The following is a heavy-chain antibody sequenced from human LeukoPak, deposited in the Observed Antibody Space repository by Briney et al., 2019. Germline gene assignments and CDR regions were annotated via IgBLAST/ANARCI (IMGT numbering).Heavy chain of an antibody. CDR1: GFDFNNYN. V-gene: IGHV3-48*03. Sequence: GGSLRLSCIASGFDFNNYNLNWVRQAPGKGLEWVSYISSSGSTIYYADSVKGRFTISRDNAKNSLYLQMNSLRAEDTAVYYCAELGITMIGGVWGKGTTVTISS. CDR2: ISSSGSTI. CDR3: AELGITMIGGV. D-gene: IGHD3-10*02. J-gene: IGHJ6*04.